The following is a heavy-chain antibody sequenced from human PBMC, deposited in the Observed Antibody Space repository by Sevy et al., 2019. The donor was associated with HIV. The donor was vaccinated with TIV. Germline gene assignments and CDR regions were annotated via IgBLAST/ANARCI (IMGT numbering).Heavy chain of an antibody. Sequence: SETLSLTCTVSGGSISTYYWSWIRQPPGKGLEWIGYIYYSGTTNYNPSLKSRVTMSVDTSKNLFSLKLSSVTAADTAVYYCARDPLGVIPGGWDYWGQGTLVTVSS. D-gene: IGHD3-3*01. CDR3: ARDPLGVIPGGWDY. J-gene: IGHJ4*02. V-gene: IGHV4-59*01. CDR2: IYYSGTT. CDR1: GGSISTYY.